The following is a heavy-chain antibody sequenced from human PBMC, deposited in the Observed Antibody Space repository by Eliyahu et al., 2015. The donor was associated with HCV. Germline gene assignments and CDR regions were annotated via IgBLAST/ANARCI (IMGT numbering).Heavy chain of an antibody. J-gene: IGHJ4*02. CDR1: GFTFTSYW. D-gene: IGHD2-15*01. V-gene: IGHV3-74*01. Sequence: EVQLVESGGGSVQPGGSLRLSCAVSGFTFTSYWMHWLRQAPGKGLVWVSRINIDGSSTNYADSVKGRFTISRDNAKNTLYLQMNSLRAEDTAVYYCATGYCSGGDCYSGENYWGQGTLVTVSS. CDR2: INIDGSST. CDR3: ATGYCSGGDCYSGENY.